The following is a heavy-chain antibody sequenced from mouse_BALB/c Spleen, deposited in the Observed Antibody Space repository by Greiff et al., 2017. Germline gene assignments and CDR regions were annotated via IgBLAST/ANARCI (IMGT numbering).Heavy chain of an antibody. CDR1: GFTFSSYA. Sequence: EVMLVESGGGLVKPGGSLKLSCAASGFTFSSYAMSWVRQTPEKRLEWVASISSGGSTYYPDSVKGRFTISRDNARNILYLQMSSLRSEDTAMYYCAREAPGYDENFDYWGQGTTLTVSS. J-gene: IGHJ2*01. CDR3: AREAPGYDENFDY. CDR2: ISSGGST. D-gene: IGHD2-2*01. V-gene: IGHV5-6-5*01.